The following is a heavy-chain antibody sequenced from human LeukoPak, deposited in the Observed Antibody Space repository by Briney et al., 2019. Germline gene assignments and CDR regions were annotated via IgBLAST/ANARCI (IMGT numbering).Heavy chain of an antibody. V-gene: IGHV4-59*08. CDR2: IYYSGST. Sequence: SETLSLTCTVSGGSISSYYWSWIRQPPGKGLEWIGYIYYSGSTYYNPSLKSRVTISVDTSKNQFSLKLSSVTAADTAVYYCARVDWLSLYYMDVWGKGTMVTVSS. CDR1: GGSISSYY. CDR3: ARVDWLSLYYMDV. D-gene: IGHD3-9*01. J-gene: IGHJ6*03.